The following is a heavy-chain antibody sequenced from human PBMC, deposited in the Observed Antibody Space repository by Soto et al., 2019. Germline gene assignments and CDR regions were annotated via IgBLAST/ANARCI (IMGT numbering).Heavy chain of an antibody. Sequence: QVQLVQSGAEVKKPGSSVKVSCKASGGTFSSYAISWVRQAPGQGLEWMGGIIPIFGTANYAQKFQGRVTITADESTCTAYMELSSLRSEDTAVYYCARGGGYDFWSGYYGWFDPWGQGTLVTVSS. CDR2: IIPIFGTA. J-gene: IGHJ5*02. D-gene: IGHD3-3*01. CDR1: GGTFSSYA. CDR3: ARGGGYDFWSGYYGWFDP. V-gene: IGHV1-69*01.